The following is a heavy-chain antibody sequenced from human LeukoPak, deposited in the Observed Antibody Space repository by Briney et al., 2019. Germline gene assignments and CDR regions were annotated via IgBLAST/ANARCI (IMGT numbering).Heavy chain of an antibody. Sequence: PGRSLRLSCAASGFTFSDHYMTWIRQAPGKGLEWLSYIISTGSTMYYADSVKGRFTISRDNAKNSLYLQMNSLRAEDTAVYYCARDSSAYRDAFDIWGQGTMVTVSS. CDR2: IISTGSTM. V-gene: IGHV3-11*04. D-gene: IGHD3-22*01. CDR1: GFTFSDHY. CDR3: ARDSSAYRDAFDI. J-gene: IGHJ3*02.